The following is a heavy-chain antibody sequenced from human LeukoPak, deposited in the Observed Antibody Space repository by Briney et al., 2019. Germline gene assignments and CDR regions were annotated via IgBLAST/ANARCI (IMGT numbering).Heavy chain of an antibody. CDR3: ARAFSLSVAEVSWFDP. D-gene: IGHD6-19*01. V-gene: IGHV3-15*01. J-gene: IGHJ5*02. CDR1: GFTFSNAW. Sequence: GGSLRLSCAASGFTFSNAWMSWVRQAPGKGLEWVGRIKSKTDGGTTDYAAPVKGRFTISRDDSKNTLYLQMNSLKTEDTAVYYCARAFSLSVAEVSWFDPWGQGTLVTVSS. CDR2: IKSKTDGGTT.